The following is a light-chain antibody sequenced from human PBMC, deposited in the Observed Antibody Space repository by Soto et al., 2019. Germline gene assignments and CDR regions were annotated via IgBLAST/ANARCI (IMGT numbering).Light chain of an antibody. CDR2: GAS. Sequence: QLTQSPSSLSASVGDRVTITCRASQAISSYLAWYQQKPGRAPNLLIYGASTLQSGVPSRFSGSGSGTDFTLTISSLQPEDFATYYCQQLNSYPRTFGQGTKVEIK. V-gene: IGKV1-9*01. CDR1: QAISSY. CDR3: QQLNSYPRT. J-gene: IGKJ1*01.